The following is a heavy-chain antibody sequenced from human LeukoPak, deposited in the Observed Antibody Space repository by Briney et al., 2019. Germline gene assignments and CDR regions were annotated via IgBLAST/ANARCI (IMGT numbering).Heavy chain of an antibody. J-gene: IGHJ3*01. CDR3: TRVPREAMAL. CDR2: MKPKSGYT. V-gene: IGHV1-8*01. Sequence: GASVNVSCKASGYTFITHDINWVRQATGQGLEWMGYMKPKSGYTRYAQKFQGRVTMTSDTSASTAYMELSGLGSEDSAVYYCTRVPREAMALWGQGTTVTVSS. CDR1: GYTFITHD. D-gene: IGHD2-8*01.